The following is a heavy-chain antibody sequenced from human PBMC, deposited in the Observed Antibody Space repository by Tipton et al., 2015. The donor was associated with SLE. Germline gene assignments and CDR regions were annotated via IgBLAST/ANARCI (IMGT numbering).Heavy chain of an antibody. CDR2: ISSSSRYT. D-gene: IGHD3-22*01. V-gene: IGHV3-11*05. J-gene: IGHJ2*01. CDR3: ARDRSYYDSSAPGL. Sequence: SLRLSCAASGFTFSDYYMSWIRQAPGKGLEWVSYISSSSRYTNYADSVEGRFTISRDNAKNSLYLQMNSLRAEDTAVYYCARDRSYYDSSAPGLWGRGTLVTVSS. CDR1: GFTFSDYY.